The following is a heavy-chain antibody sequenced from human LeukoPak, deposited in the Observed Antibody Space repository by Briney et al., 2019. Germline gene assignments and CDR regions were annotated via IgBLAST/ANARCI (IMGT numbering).Heavy chain of an antibody. J-gene: IGHJ2*01. CDR3: AREIGYSYGSYWYFDL. CDR2: ISGSGGST. D-gene: IGHD5-18*01. CDR1: GFTFSSYA. Sequence: PGGSLRLSCAASGFTFSSYAMSWVRQAPGKGLEWVSAISGSGGSTYYADSVKGRFTISRDNAKNSLYLQMNSLRAEDTAVYYCAREIGYSYGSYWYFDLWGRGTLVTVSS. V-gene: IGHV3-23*01.